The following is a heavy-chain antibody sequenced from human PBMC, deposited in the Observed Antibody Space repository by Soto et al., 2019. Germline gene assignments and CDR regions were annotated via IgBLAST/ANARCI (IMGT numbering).Heavy chain of an antibody. CDR3: SALGV. V-gene: IGHV3-15*07. D-gene: IGHD1-26*01. CDR2: IKSKADGETT. Sequence: EVQLVASGGGLVEPGGSLRLSCEASGFNFINAWMHWVRQAPGKGLGWVGRIKSKADGETTDYAAPVKGRFIISRDDSKNTLYLQINSLKMEDTAVYYCSALGVWGQGTTVTVSS. J-gene: IGHJ6*02. CDR1: GFNFINAW.